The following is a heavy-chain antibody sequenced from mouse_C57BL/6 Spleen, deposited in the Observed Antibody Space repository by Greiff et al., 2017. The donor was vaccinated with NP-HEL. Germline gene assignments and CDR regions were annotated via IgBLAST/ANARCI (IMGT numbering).Heavy chain of an antibody. D-gene: IGHD1-1*01. V-gene: IGHV1-9*01. J-gene: IGHJ3*01. CDR2: ILPGSGST. CDR3: ARRDYYGSSYGGTWFAY. Sequence: VQLQQSGAELMKPGASVKLSCKATGYTFTGYWIEWVKQRPGHGLEWIGEILPGSGSTNYNEKFKGKATFTADTSSNTAYMQLSSLTTEDSAIYYCARRDYYGSSYGGTWFAYWGQGTLVTVSA. CDR1: GYTFTGYW.